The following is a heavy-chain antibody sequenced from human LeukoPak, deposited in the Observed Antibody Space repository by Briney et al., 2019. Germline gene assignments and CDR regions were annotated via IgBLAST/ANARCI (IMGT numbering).Heavy chain of an antibody. CDR2: ISGGSGST. V-gene: IGHV3-23*01. D-gene: IGHD3-22*01. Sequence: GGSLRLSCAVSGLTFSSSWMDWVRQAPGKGLAWVSTISGGSGSTYCADSVKGRFTISRDNSKNTLYLQMNSLRDEDTAVYYCAKHRFESGGYHSTDWGQGTLVTVSS. CDR3: AKHRFESGGYHSTD. J-gene: IGHJ4*02. CDR1: GLTFSSSW.